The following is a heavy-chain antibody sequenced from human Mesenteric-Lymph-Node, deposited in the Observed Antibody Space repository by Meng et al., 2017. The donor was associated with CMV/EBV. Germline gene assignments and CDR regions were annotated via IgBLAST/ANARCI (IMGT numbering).Heavy chain of an antibody. CDR3: ARAPGACSSTSCYIFQH. Sequence: YTLSSYAMNWERQAPGQKLEWKGWINIGNGNTKYAQNFQGRVTITRDTSANTAYMELSSLTSEDTAVYSCARAPGACSSTSCYIFQHWGQGTLVTVSS. CDR2: INIGNGNT. CDR1: YTLSSYA. V-gene: IGHV1-3*04. J-gene: IGHJ1*01. D-gene: IGHD2-2*01.